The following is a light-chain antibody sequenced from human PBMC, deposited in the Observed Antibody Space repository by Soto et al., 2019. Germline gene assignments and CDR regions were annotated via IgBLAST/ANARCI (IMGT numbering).Light chain of an antibody. Sequence: QSALTQPPSVSGPPGQSVTISCTGTSSDVGSYNRVSWYQQPPGTAPKLMIYDVSNRPSGVPDRFSGSKSGNTASLTISGLQAEDEADYYCSSYTSSSTYVFGTGTKVTVL. J-gene: IGLJ1*01. CDR2: DVS. CDR3: SSYTSSSTYV. CDR1: SSDVGSYNR. V-gene: IGLV2-18*02.